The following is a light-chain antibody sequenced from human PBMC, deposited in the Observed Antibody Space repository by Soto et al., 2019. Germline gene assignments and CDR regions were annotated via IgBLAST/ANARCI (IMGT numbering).Light chain of an antibody. CDR2: DNN. CDR1: NSNIGAGFN. J-gene: IGLJ2*01. V-gene: IGLV1-40*01. CDR3: QSYDSSLSGSI. Sequence: QAVVTQPPSVSGAPGQRVTISCTGSNSNIGAGFNVHWYRQLPTTAPQLLIYDNNNRPSGVPDRFSGSKSGTSASLAITGLQAEDEADYYCQSYDSSLSGSIFGGGTKLTVL.